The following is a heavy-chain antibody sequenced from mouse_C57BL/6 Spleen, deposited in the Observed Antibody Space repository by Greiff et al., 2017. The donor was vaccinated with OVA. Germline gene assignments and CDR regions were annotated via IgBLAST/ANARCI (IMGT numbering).Heavy chain of an antibody. V-gene: IGHV1-50*01. D-gene: IGHD2-1*01. J-gene: IGHJ1*03. CDR3: ARKGYGNYVNWYFDV. Sequence: QVQLQQPGAELVKPGASVKLSCKASGYTFTSYWMPWVKQRPGQGLEWIGEIDPSDSYTNYNQKFKGKATLTVDTSSSTAYMQLSSLTSEDSAVYYCARKGYGNYVNWYFDVWGTGTTVTVSS. CDR1: GYTFTSYW. CDR2: IDPSDSYT.